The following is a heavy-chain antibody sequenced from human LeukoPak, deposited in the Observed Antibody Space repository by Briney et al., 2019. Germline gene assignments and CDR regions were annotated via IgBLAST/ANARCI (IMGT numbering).Heavy chain of an antibody. Sequence: SQTLSLTCTVSGGSISSGDYYWSWIRQPPGKGLEWIGYIYYSGSTYYNPSLKSRVTISVDTSKNQFSLKLSSVTAADTAVYYCARTGRGYYGFWSGYPRAAFDIWGQGTMVTVSS. CDR2: IYYSGST. V-gene: IGHV4-30-4*08. CDR1: GGSISSGDYY. CDR3: ARTGRGYYGFWSGYPRAAFDI. J-gene: IGHJ3*02. D-gene: IGHD3-3*01.